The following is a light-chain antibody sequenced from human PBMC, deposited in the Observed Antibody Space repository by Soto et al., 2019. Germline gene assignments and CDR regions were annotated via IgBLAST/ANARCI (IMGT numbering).Light chain of an antibody. CDR2: DVS. Sequence: QSALTQPASVSGSPGQSITISCTGTSSDVGGYNYVSWCQQHPGKAPKLMIYDVSNRPSGVSNRFSGSKSGNTASLTISGLQAEDEADYYCSSYTRSSTLYVVFAGGTKVTVL. CDR1: SSDVGGYNY. V-gene: IGLV2-14*01. J-gene: IGLJ2*01. CDR3: SSYTRSSTLYVV.